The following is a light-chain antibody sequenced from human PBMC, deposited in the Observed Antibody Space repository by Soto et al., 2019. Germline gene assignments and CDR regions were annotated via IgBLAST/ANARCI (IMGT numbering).Light chain of an antibody. Sequence: EVVMTQSPATLSLSPGERATLSCRASQSVRSNLAWYQQKPGQAPRLLMYGASTRATSIPARFGGSGSGTEFTLTISSLQSEDFAVYYCQQYNNWPGTFGQGTRVEIK. CDR1: QSVRSN. CDR2: GAS. CDR3: QQYNNWPGT. V-gene: IGKV3-15*01. J-gene: IGKJ1*01.